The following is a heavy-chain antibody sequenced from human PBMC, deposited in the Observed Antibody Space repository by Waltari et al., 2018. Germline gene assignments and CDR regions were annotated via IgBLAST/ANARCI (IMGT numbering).Heavy chain of an antibody. CDR3: ARDGLSGYDYGGSGYYYYRDV. V-gene: IGHV1-2*02. Sequence: QVQLVQSGAEVKKPGSSVKVSCKASGGTFSSSAINAVRQAPGQGLAWMGRINPNSGGTNYAQKCQGRVTMTRDTSISTAYMELSRLRSDDTAVYYCARDGLSGYDYGGSGYYYYRDVWGKGTTVTVSS. CDR2: INPNSGGT. J-gene: IGHJ6*03. D-gene: IGHD5-12*01. CDR1: GGTFSSSA.